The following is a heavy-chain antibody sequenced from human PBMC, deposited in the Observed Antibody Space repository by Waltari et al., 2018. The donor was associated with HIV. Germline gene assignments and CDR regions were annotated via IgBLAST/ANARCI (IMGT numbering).Heavy chain of an antibody. V-gene: IGHV4-34*01. D-gene: IGHD3-22*01. CDR2: INHSGST. CDR3: ARDFTVNYYDSSGSLFDY. CDR1: GGSFSGYY. J-gene: IGHJ4*02. Sequence: QVQLQQWGAGLLKPSETLSLTCAVYGGSFSGYYWSWIRQPPEKGLEWIGEINHSGSTNYNPSLNSRVTISVDTSKNQFSLKLSSVTAADTAVYYCARDFTVNYYDSSGSLFDYWGQGTLVTVSS.